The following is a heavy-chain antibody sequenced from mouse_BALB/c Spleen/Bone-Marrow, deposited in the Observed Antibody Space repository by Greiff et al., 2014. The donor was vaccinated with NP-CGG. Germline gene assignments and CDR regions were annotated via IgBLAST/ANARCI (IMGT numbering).Heavy chain of an antibody. CDR1: GYTFTDNY. Sequence: EVQLQQSGPELVKPGASVKMSCKASGYTFTDNYMKRVKQSHGKSLEWIGDINPNNGDTFYNQKFKGKATLTVDKSSSTAYMHLNSLTSEDSAVYYCAREKYGPAWFAYWGQGTLVTVSA. J-gene: IGHJ3*01. D-gene: IGHD1-2*01. CDR2: INPNNGDT. V-gene: IGHV1-26*01. CDR3: AREKYGPAWFAY.